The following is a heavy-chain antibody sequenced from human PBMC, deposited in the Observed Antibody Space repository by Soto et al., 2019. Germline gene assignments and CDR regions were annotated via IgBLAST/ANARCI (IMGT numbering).Heavy chain of an antibody. V-gene: IGHV3-21*01. D-gene: IGHD3-22*01. CDR2: ISSSSTYI. CDR3: ARTPYYYDTGGYYY. CDR1: GFTFSSYT. J-gene: IGHJ4*02. Sequence: EVQLVESGGGLVKPGGSLRLSCAASGFTFSSYTMNWVRQAPGKGLEWVSSISSSSTYIYYADSVKGRITIARDNAKNTLYLQMNSLRAEDTAVYYCARTPYYYDTGGYYYWGQGTLVAVSS.